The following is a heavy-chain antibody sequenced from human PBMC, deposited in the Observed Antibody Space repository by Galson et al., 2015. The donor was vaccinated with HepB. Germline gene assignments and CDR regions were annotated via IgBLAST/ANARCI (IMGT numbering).Heavy chain of an antibody. V-gene: IGHV1-69*06. CDR2: IIPIFGTA. J-gene: IGHJ4*02. CDR3: ARWVSGIAVAGTQTALYYFDY. Sequence: SVKVSCKASGGTFSSYAISWVRQAPGQGLEWMGGIIPIFGTANYAQKFQGRVTITADKSTSTAYMELSSLRSEDTAVYYCARWVSGIAVAGTQTALYYFDYWGQGTLVTVSS. CDR1: GGTFSSYA. D-gene: IGHD6-19*01.